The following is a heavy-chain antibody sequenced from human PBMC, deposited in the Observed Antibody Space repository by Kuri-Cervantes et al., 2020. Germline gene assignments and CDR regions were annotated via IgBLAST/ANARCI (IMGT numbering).Heavy chain of an antibody. J-gene: IGHJ4*02. CDR1: GGSISSGG. D-gene: IGHD2-2*01. CDR2: ISYDGSNK. CDR3: ARDQGTSPYDY. V-gene: IGHV3-30-3*01. Sequence: LSLTCTVSGGSISSGGYYWSWIRQAPGKGLEWVAVISYDGSNKYYADSVKGRFTISRDNSKNTLYLQMNSLRAEDTAVYYCARDQGTSPYDYWGQGTLVTVSS.